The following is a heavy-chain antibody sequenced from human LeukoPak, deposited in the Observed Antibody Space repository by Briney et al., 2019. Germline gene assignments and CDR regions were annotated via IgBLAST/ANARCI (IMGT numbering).Heavy chain of an antibody. V-gene: IGHV3-33*01. CDR2: IWDDGNNK. Sequence: PGGSLRFSCAASGFSFSNHGMHWVRQAPGKRLEWVAVIWDDGNNKRYANSVNGRFTISRDNSENTLYLQMNGLTAEDTAMYYCARDSYQDYYGRFDPWGQGTLVIVSS. CDR1: GFSFSNHG. J-gene: IGHJ5*02. CDR3: ARDSYQDYYGRFDP. D-gene: IGHD3-10*01.